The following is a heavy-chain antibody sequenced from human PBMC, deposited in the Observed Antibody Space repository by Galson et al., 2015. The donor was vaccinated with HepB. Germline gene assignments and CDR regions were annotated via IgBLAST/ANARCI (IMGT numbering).Heavy chain of an antibody. J-gene: IGHJ4*02. V-gene: IGHV3-23*01. CDR3: VKDWAFNIVGANRYFDY. D-gene: IGHD1-26*01. CDR1: GFTFSSYA. Sequence: SLRLSCAASGFTFSSYAMSWVRQAPGKGLEWVSAITGSGGSTYYTDSVKGRFTVSRDNSKNTLYLQMNSLRAEDTAVYYCVKDWAFNIVGANRYFDYWGQGILVTVSS. CDR2: ITGSGGST.